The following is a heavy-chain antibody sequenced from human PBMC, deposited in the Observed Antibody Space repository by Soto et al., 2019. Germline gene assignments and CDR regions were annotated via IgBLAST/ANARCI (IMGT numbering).Heavy chain of an antibody. CDR3: ARERDCDYVTDC. V-gene: IGHV3-33*01. D-gene: IGHD4-17*01. CDR2: IWYDGSNR. CDR1: GFSFSNYG. Sequence: QVQLVESGGGVVQPGRSLRLSCAASGFSFSNYGMHWVRQAPGKGLEWVATIWYDGSNRYYADSVKGRFIISRDNSKNTLYLQMNSLRAEDTAVYYCARERDCDYVTDCWGQGTLVTVSS. J-gene: IGHJ4*02.